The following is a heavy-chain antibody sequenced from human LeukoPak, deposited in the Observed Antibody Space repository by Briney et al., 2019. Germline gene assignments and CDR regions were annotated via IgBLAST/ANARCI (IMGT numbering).Heavy chain of an antibody. J-gene: IGHJ4*02. Sequence: GGSLRLSCAASGFTFSSYWMHWVRQAPGKGLVWVSRINSDGSSTSYADSVKGRFTISRDNAKNTLYLQMNRLRAEDTAVYYCARVIGGYSYGYPDYWGQGTLVAVSS. CDR3: ARVIGGYSYGYPDY. V-gene: IGHV3-74*01. D-gene: IGHD5-18*01. CDR1: GFTFSSYW. CDR2: INSDGSST.